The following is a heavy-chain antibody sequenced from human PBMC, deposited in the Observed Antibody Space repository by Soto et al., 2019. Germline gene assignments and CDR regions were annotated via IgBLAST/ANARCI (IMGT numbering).Heavy chain of an antibody. J-gene: IGHJ4*02. V-gene: IGHV1-24*01. D-gene: IGHD3-3*01. CDR1: GYTLTELS. Sequence: QVQLVQSGAEVKKPGASVKVSCKVSGYTLTELSMHWVRQAPGKGLEWMGGFDPEDGETIYAQKFQGRVTTTEDTSTDTAYMELSSLRSEDTAVYYCATDSLRFLEWLLPYWGQGTLVTVSS. CDR3: ATDSLRFLEWLLPY. CDR2: FDPEDGET.